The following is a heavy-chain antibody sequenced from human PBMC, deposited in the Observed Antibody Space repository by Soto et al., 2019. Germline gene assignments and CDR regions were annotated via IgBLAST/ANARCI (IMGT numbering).Heavy chain of an antibody. J-gene: IGHJ3*02. D-gene: IGHD2-15*01. Sequence: GGSLSLSCAASGFTFSSYGMHWVRQAPGKGLEWVAGIWYDGSEKRYVDSVKGRFTISRDNFKNTLYLQMNSLRPEDTAVFYCASEPLIVVEPATPYAFNMWGQGTMVTVSS. CDR2: IWYDGSEK. CDR3: ASEPLIVVEPATPYAFNM. CDR1: GFTFSSYG. V-gene: IGHV3-33*01.